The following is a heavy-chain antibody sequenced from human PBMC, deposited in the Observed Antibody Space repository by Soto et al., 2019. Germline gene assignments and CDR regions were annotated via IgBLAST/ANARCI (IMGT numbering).Heavy chain of an antibody. CDR3: AREIGVRFLEWFLNYGMDV. D-gene: IGHD3-3*01. V-gene: IGHV3-33*01. CDR1: GFTFSSYG. J-gene: IGHJ6*02. Sequence: GGSLRLSCAASGFTFSSYGMHWVRQAPGKGLEWVAVIWYDGSNKYYADSVKGRFTISRDNSKNTLYLQMNSLRAEDTAVYYCAREIGVRFLEWFLNYGMDVWGQGTTVTVSS. CDR2: IWYDGSNK.